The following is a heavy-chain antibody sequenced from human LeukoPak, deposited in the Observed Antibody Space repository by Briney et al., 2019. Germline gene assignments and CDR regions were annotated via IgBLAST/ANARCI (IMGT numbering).Heavy chain of an antibody. CDR3: AKLSTYGSGSSSDNFDF. CDR1: GFTFCRHA. CDR2: ISGSGGST. J-gene: IGHJ4*02. V-gene: IGHV3-23*01. D-gene: IGHD3-10*01. Sequence: PGGSLRLSCAASGFTFCRHAMSWVRHAPGKGREWVSAISGSGGSTYYADSVKGRFTISRDNSKTTLYLQMNSLRAEDTAVYDCAKLSTYGSGSSSDNFDFWGQGTLITVSS.